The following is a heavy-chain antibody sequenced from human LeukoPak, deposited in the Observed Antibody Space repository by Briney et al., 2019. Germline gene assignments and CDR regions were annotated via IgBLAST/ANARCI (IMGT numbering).Heavy chain of an antibody. V-gene: IGHV3-23*01. Sequence: PGGSLRLSCAASGFTFSSYAMSWVRQAPGKGLEWVSAISGSGGSTYYADSVRGRFTISRDNSKNTLYLQMNSLRAEDTAVYYCANSGIAVVAQVPFDYWGQGTLVTVSS. CDR3: ANSGIAVVAQVPFDY. CDR1: GFTFSSYA. CDR2: ISGSGGST. D-gene: IGHD6-19*01. J-gene: IGHJ4*02.